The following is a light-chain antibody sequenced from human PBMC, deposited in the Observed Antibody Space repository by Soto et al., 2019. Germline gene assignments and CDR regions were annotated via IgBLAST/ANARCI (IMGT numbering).Light chain of an antibody. CDR3: QQYNSYWT. Sequence: IQMTQSPSTLSASVGDRVTIHCRASQGIVRWLTWYQQKPGKAPKLLIYDASSLESGVPSRFSGSGSGTEFTLTISSLQPDDFATYYCQQYNSYWTFGQGTKVDI. CDR2: DAS. V-gene: IGKV1-5*01. CDR1: QGIVRW. J-gene: IGKJ1*01.